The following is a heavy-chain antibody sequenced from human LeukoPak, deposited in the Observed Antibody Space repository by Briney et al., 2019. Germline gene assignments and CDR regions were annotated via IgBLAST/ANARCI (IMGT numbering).Heavy chain of an antibody. D-gene: IGHD3-10*01. Sequence: GASVKVSCKASGYTFTSYDINWVRQATGQGLEWMGWTNPNSGNTGYAQKFQGRVTMTRNTSISTAYMELSSLRSEDTAVYYCARAPYYYGSGSYYRPVDYWGQGTLVTVSS. V-gene: IGHV1-8*01. CDR1: GYTFTSYD. CDR2: TNPNSGNT. CDR3: ARAPYYYGSGSYYRPVDY. J-gene: IGHJ4*02.